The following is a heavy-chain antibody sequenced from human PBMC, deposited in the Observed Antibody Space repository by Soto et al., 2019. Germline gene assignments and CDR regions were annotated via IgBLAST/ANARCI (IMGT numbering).Heavy chain of an antibody. D-gene: IGHD6-19*01. V-gene: IGHV3-23*01. CDR3: ANDVLPGGWSFPYYFDY. CDR1: GFTFSSYA. CDR2: ISGSGGST. Sequence: GGSLRLSCAASGFTFSSYAMSWVRQAPGKGLEWVSTISGSGGSTYYADSVKGRFTISRDNSKNTLYLQMNSLRAEDTAVYYCANDVLPGGWSFPYYFDYWGQGTLVTVSS. J-gene: IGHJ4*02.